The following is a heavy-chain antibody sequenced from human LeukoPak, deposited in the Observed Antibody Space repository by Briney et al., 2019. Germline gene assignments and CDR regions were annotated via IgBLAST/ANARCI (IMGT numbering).Heavy chain of an antibody. D-gene: IGHD3-22*01. J-gene: IGHJ4*02. CDR3: AKPISFDSSGYYFDY. V-gene: IGHV3-30*02. CDR1: GFTFSSYG. CDR2: IRYDGSNK. Sequence: SGGSLRLSWAASGFTFSSYGIHWVRQAPGKGLEWVAFIRYDGSNKYYADSVKGRFTISRDNSKNTLYLQMNSLRAEDTAVYYCAKPISFDSSGYYFDYWGQGTLVTVSS.